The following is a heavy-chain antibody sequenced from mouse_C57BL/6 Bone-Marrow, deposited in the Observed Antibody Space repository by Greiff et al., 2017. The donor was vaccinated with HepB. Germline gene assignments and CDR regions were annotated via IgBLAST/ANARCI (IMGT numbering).Heavy chain of an antibody. CDR1: GYTFTSYW. V-gene: IGHV1-7*01. Sequence: QVHVKQSGAELAKPGASVKLSCKASGYTFTSYWMHWVKQRPGQGLEWIGYINPSSGYTKYNQKFKDKATLTADKSSSTAYMQLSSLTYEDSAVYYCVLITTVVATDAMDYWGQGTSVTVSS. D-gene: IGHD1-1*01. CDR2: INPSSGYT. CDR3: VLITTVVATDAMDY. J-gene: IGHJ4*01.